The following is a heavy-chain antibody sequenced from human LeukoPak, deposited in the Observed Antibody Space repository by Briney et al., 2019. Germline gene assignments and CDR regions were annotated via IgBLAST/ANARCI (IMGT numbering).Heavy chain of an antibody. V-gene: IGHV1-18*01. CDR3: ARDPGYCSGGSCYGDY. D-gene: IGHD2-15*01. Sequence: ASVTVSCKASGYTFTSYGISWVRQAPGQGLEWMGWISAYNGNTNYAQKLQGRVTMTTDTSTSTAYMELRSLRSDDTAVYHCARDPGYCSGGSCYGDYWGQGTLVTVSS. CDR1: GYTFTSYG. CDR2: ISAYNGNT. J-gene: IGHJ4*02.